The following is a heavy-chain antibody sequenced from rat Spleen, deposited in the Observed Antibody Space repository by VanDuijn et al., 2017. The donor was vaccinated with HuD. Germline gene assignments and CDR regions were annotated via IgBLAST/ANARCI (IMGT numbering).Heavy chain of an antibody. J-gene: IGHJ2*01. CDR2: ISYDGSDT. D-gene: IGHD1-1*01. Sequence: EVQLVESDGGLVQPGRSLKLSCAASGFTFSDYYMAWVRQAPTKGLEWVATISYDGSDTHYRGSVKGRFTVSRDNAKSTLYLQMDSLRSEDTATYYCARRGLEWSFDSWGQGVMVTVSS. CDR1: GFTFSDYY. V-gene: IGHV5-29*01. CDR3: ARRGLEWSFDS.